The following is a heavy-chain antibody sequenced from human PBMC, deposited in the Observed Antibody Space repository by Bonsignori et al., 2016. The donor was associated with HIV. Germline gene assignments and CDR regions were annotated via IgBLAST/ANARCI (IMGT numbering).Heavy chain of an antibody. CDR1: GYSISSGYY. CDR3: ASNIDGLIAVAGYDY. J-gene: IGHJ4*02. D-gene: IGHD6-19*01. Sequence: SETLSLTCAVSGYSISSGYYWGWIRQPPGKGLEWIGSIYHSGSTYYNPSLKSRVTISVDTSKNQFSLKLSSVTAADTAVYYCASNIDGLIAVAGYDYWGQGTLVTVSS. CDR2: IYHSGST. V-gene: IGHV4-38-2*01.